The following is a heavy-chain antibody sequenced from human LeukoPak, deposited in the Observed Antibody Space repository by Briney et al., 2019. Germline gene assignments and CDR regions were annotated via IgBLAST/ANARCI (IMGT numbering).Heavy chain of an antibody. V-gene: IGHV4-34*01. CDR3: ARVYYDSTGYYYRTRYYFDF. Sequence: SETLSLTCAVYGGSFRGYYWSWIRQPPGKGLEWIGEINHSGNTNYNPSLKSRVTMSVDTSKNQFSLKLTSVTAADTAVYYCARVYYDSTGYYYRTRYYFDFWGQGTLVTVSS. CDR2: INHSGNT. D-gene: IGHD3-22*01. CDR1: GGSFRGYY. J-gene: IGHJ4*02.